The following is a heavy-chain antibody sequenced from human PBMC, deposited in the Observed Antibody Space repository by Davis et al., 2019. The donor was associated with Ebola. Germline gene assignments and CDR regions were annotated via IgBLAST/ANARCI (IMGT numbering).Heavy chain of an antibody. D-gene: IGHD1-26*01. Sequence: ASVKVSCKASGYTFTGYYMHWVRQAPGQGLEWMGRINPNSGGTNYAQKFQGRVTMTRDTSISTAYMELSRLRSDDTAVYYCAREVGATGHFDYWGQGTLVTVSS. CDR2: INPNSGGT. V-gene: IGHV1-2*06. CDR1: GYTFTGYY. J-gene: IGHJ4*02. CDR3: AREVGATGHFDY.